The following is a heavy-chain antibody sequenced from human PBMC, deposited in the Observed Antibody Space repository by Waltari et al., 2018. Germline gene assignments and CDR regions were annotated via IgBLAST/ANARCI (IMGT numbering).Heavy chain of an antibody. Sequence: QLVQSGPEVKKPGTSVKVSCKASGFTFTSSAVQWVRQARGQRLEWMGIIYPGDSDTRYSPSFQGQVTISADKSISTAYLQWSSLKASDTAMYYCARNARYSSSWYTNDYWGQGTLVTVSS. CDR1: GFTFTSSA. CDR3: ARNARYSSSWYTNDY. CDR2: IYPGDSDT. D-gene: IGHD6-13*01. J-gene: IGHJ4*02. V-gene: IGHV5-51*01.